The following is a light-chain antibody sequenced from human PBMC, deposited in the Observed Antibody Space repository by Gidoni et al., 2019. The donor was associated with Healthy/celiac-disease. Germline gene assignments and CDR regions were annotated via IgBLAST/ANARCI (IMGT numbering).Light chain of an antibody. V-gene: IGLV1-44*01. J-gene: IGLJ1*01. CDR1: SSNIGSNT. CDR3: AAWDDSLNAPGYV. Sequence: QSVLTQPPSASGTPGQRATISCSGSSSNIGSNTVNWYQQLPGTAPKLLIYSNNQRPSGVPDRFSGSKSGTSASLAISGLQSEDEADYYCAAWDDSLNAPGYVFGTGTKVTVL. CDR2: SNN.